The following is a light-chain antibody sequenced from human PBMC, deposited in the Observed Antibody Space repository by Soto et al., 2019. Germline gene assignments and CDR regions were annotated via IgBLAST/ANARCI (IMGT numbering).Light chain of an antibody. J-gene: IGLJ3*02. V-gene: IGLV6-57*01. CDR2: EDN. CDR1: SGSIVSNY. Sequence: NFMLTQPHSVSESPGKTVTISCTRSSGSIVSNYVQWYQQRPGSSPTTVIYEDNQRPSGVPDRFSGSIDSSSNSASLTISGLETEDEADYYCQSYDATNQVFGGGTKLTVL. CDR3: QSYDATNQV.